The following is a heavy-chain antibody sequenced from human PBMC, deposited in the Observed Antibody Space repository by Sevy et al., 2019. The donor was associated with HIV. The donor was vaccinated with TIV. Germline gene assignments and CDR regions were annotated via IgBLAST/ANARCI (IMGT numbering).Heavy chain of an antibody. CDR1: DVSISSGTNY. Sequence: SETLSLTCTVSDVSISSGTNYWGWIRQPPGKGLEWIGRIYYGGSTYSNPSLKSRVTVSADTSTNQFSLKLTSVTVADTAVYYCARQRGGWYEYDASDVWGQGTMVTVSS. CDR3: ARQRGGWYEYDASDV. D-gene: IGHD6-19*01. J-gene: IGHJ3*01. CDR2: IYYGGST. V-gene: IGHV4-39*01.